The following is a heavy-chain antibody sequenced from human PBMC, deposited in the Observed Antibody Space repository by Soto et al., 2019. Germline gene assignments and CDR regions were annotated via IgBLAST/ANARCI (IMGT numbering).Heavy chain of an antibody. D-gene: IGHD3-16*02. V-gene: IGHV3-30-3*01. CDR3: ARDRRVMITFGGVIVYGGDAFDI. CDR2: ISYDGSNK. CDR1: GFTFSSYA. J-gene: IGHJ3*02. Sequence: QVQLVESGGGVVQPGRSLRLSCAASGFTFSSYAMHWVRQAPGKGLEWVAVISYDGSNKYYADSVKGRFTISRDNSKNTLYLQMNSLRAEDTAVYYCARDRRVMITFGGVIVYGGDAFDIWGQGTMVTVSS.